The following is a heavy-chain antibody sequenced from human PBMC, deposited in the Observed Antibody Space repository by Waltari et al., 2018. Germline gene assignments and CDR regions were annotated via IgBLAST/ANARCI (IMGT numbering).Heavy chain of an antibody. CDR3: ARASSVAGTFQH. V-gene: IGHV3-21*01. D-gene: IGHD6-19*01. CDR1: GFTFSSYS. J-gene: IGHJ1*01. CDR2: ISSISIYL. Sequence: EVQLVESGGGLVKPGGSLRLSCAASGFTFSSYSLNWVRQAPGKGLEWFSSISSISIYLYYADSVKGRFTISRDNAKNSLYLQMNSLRAEDTAVYYCARASSVAGTFQHWGQGTLVTVSS.